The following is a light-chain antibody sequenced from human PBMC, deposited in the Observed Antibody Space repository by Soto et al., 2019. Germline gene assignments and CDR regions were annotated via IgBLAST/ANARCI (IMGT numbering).Light chain of an antibody. Sequence: EIVMTQSPATLSVSPGERATLSCRASQSVSSNLAWYQQKPGQAPRLLIYGASTKATGIPARFSGSGSGTECTLTISSLQTEDFEVYYCHQYNNWPITFGQGTRLEIK. J-gene: IGKJ5*01. CDR2: GAS. CDR1: QSVSSN. V-gene: IGKV3-15*01. CDR3: HQYNNWPIT.